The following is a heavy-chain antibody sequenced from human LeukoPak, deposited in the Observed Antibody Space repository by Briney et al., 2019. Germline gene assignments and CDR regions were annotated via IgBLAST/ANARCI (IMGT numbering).Heavy chain of an antibody. Sequence: SETLSLTCTVSGASLSSGSYYWSWIRQPAGKGLEWIGRIYPSGSTNYNPSLKSRVSISVDTSKNQFSLKLSSVSAADTAVYYCARSSGYLFDPWGQGTLVTVSS. CDR3: ARSSGYLFDP. V-gene: IGHV4-61*02. D-gene: IGHD3-22*01. CDR1: GASLSSGSYY. J-gene: IGHJ5*02. CDR2: IYPSGST.